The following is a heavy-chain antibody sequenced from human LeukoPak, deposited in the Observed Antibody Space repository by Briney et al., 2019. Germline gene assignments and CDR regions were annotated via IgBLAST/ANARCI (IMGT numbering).Heavy chain of an antibody. D-gene: IGHD3-22*01. CDR1: DGSFSGYY. CDR2: IYHSGST. V-gene: IGHV4-34*01. J-gene: IGHJ5*02. Sequence: SETLSLTCAVYDGSFSGYYWSWIRQPPGKGLEWIGNIYHSGSTYYNASLKSRVTISIDTSKNQFSLKLSSVTAADTAVYYCARGVTMIGRLRFDPWGQGTLDTVSS. CDR3: ARGVTMIGRLRFDP.